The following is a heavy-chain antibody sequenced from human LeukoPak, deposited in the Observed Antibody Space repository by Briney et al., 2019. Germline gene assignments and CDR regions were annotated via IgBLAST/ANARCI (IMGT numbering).Heavy chain of an antibody. CDR1: GGSISSDY. Sequence: SETLSLTCTVTGGSISSDYWSWIRQPPGKGLEWIGYMYYSGSTNYNLSLKSRATISVDTSKNQFSLKVSSVTAADTAIYYCARHLGHSSSWFPVDYWGQGILVTVSS. J-gene: IGHJ4*02. V-gene: IGHV4-59*08. D-gene: IGHD6-13*01. CDR2: MYYSGST. CDR3: ARHLGHSSSWFPVDY.